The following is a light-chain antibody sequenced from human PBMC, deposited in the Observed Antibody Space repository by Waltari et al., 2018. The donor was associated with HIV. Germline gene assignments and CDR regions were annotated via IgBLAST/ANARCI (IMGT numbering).Light chain of an antibody. CDR1: QSVRSN. J-gene: IGKJ5*01. CDR3: QHYNDWPIT. CDR2: DAS. V-gene: IGKV3-15*01. Sequence: EIVMTQSPATLSVSPGERATLTCRASQSVRSNLAWYQQIPGQAPRLLIYDASTRATGSPARFSGSGSGTEFTLTISSLQSEDFAIYYCQHYNDWPITFGQGTRLEIK.